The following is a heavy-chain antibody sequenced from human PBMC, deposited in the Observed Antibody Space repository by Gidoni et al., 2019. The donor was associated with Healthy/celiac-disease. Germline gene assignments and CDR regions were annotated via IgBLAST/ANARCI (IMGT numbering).Heavy chain of an antibody. D-gene: IGHD3-10*01. V-gene: IGHV3-30-3*01. CDR2: ISYDGSNK. Sequence: QVQLVESGGGVVQPGRSLRLSCAASGFTFSSYAMHWVRQAPGKGLEWVAVISYDGSNKYYADSVKGRFTISRDNSKNTLYLQMNSLRAEDTAVYYCARDAYYYGLGYFDYWGQGTLVTVSS. J-gene: IGHJ4*02. CDR3: ARDAYYYGLGYFDY. CDR1: GFTFSSYA.